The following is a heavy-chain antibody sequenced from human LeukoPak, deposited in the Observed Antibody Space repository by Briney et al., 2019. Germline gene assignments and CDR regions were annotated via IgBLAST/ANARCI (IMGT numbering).Heavy chain of an antibody. J-gene: IGHJ4*02. Sequence: GKSLRLSCAASVFTVNSYGMHWVRQAPGKGLEWVALIWYDGSKKYYADSVKGRFTISRDNSKNTLYLQMSSLRAEDTAVLYCVRDFGSGYYLDYWGQGTLVTVSS. CDR1: VFTVNSYG. V-gene: IGHV3-33*01. CDR2: IWYDGSKK. CDR3: VRDFGSGYYLDY. D-gene: IGHD3-10*01.